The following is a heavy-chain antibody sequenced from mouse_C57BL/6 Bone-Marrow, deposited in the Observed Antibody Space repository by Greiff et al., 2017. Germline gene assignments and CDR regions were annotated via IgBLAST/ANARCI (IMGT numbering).Heavy chain of an antibody. V-gene: IGHV1-19*01. CDR1: GYTFTDYY. CDR2: INPYNGGT. Sequence: SGPVLVKPGASVKMSCKASGYTFTDYYMNWVKQSHGKSLEWIGVINPYNGGTSYNQKFKGKATLTVDKSSSTAYMELNSLTSEDSAVYYCARWGTFDYWGQGTTLTVSS. J-gene: IGHJ2*01. D-gene: IGHD3-3*01. CDR3: ARWGTFDY.